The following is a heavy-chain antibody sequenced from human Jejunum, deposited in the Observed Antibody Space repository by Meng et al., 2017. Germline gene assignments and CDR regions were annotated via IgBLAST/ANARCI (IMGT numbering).Heavy chain of an antibody. V-gene: IGHV3-23*01. Sequence: EAQLLESGGGLVQPGGSLRLSCAAAGFSFDSSARSWVRQAPGGGLEWVSGIGASGGSSYYADSVKGRFTISKDNYNHILYLQMNSLRAEDSAIYYCAKGAPWGELSVWGQGTLVTVSS. CDR2: IGASGGSS. D-gene: IGHD1-26*01. J-gene: IGHJ4*02. CDR1: GFSFDSSA. CDR3: AKGAPWGELSV.